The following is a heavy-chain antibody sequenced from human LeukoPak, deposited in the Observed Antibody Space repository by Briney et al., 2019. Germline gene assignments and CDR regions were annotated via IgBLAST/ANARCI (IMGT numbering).Heavy chain of an antibody. CDR2: INSDGSST. J-gene: IGHJ4*02. Sequence: GGSLRLSCAASGFTFSSYWMHWVRQAPGKGLVWVSRINSDGSSTNYADSVKGRFTISRDNAKNTLYLQMNSLRAEDTAVYYCARTDYYDLSRYYDYWGQGTLVTVSS. V-gene: IGHV3-74*01. CDR3: ARTDYYDLSRYYDY. CDR1: GFTFSSYW. D-gene: IGHD3-22*01.